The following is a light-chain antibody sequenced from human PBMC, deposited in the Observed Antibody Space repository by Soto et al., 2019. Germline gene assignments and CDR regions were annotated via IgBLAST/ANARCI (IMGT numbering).Light chain of an antibody. CDR1: QSISSY. V-gene: IGKV1-5*01. J-gene: IGKJ1*01. CDR2: AIS. Sequence: DIQMTQSPSSLSASVGYRGTITCLASQSISSYLNWYQQTPGKAPQPLIHAISTLESGVPSRFSGSGSGTEFTLTISSLQPDDFATYYCQHYNSYSEAFGQGTKVDIK. CDR3: QHYNSYSEA.